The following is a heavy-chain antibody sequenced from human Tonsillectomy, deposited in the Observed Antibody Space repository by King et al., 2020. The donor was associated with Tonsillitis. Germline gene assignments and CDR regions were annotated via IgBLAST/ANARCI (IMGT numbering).Heavy chain of an antibody. CDR2: ISSSGSTI. J-gene: IGHJ4*02. CDR1: GFTFSSYE. D-gene: IGHD4-23*01. Sequence: QLVQSGGGLVQPGGSLRLSCAASGFTFSSYEMNWVRQAPGKGLEWGSYISSSGSTIKYADSVKGRFTISRDNAKNSLYLQMNSLRAEDTAVYNCARGTTVVTRYFDYWGQGTLVTVSS. CDR3: ARGTTVVTRYFDY. V-gene: IGHV3-48*03.